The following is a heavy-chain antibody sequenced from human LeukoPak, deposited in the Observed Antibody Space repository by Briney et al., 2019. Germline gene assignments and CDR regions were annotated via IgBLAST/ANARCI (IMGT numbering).Heavy chain of an antibody. Sequence: SETLSLTCTVSGGSISSYYWSWIRQPPGKGLEWIGYIYYSGSTNYNPSLKSRVTISVDTSKNQFSLKLSSVTAADTAVYYCARYFGYYGSGSFYNWFDPWGQGTLVTVSS. J-gene: IGHJ5*02. CDR1: GGSISSYY. CDR3: ARYFGYYGSGSFYNWFDP. V-gene: IGHV4-59*08. D-gene: IGHD3-10*01. CDR2: IYYSGST.